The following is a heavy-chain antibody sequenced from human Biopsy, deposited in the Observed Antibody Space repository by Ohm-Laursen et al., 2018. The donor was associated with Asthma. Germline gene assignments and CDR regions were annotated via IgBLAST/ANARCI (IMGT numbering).Heavy chain of an antibody. J-gene: IGHJ4*02. V-gene: IGHV4-39*01. CDR3: ASPVNRAFGGYEWAAVFDY. CDR1: GASIRGSGSY. CDR2: THYSGST. D-gene: IGHD5-12*01. Sequence: TLSLTCPVSGASIRGSGSYWAWIRQAPGKGPEWIGTTHYSGSTFYKPSLRSRVTMSLDTSTNQFSLRLRSVTATDTAVYYCASPVNRAFGGYEWAAVFDYWGQGTLVTVSS.